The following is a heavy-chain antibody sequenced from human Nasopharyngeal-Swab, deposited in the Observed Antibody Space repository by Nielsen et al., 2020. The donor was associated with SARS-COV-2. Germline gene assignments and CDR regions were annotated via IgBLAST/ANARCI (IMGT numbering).Heavy chain of an antibody. J-gene: IGHJ3*02. CDR1: GFTFSSYW. CDR2: IKQDGSEK. V-gene: IGHV3-7*03. D-gene: IGHD4-23*01. CDR3: AKVLTPVVTPDEDI. Sequence: GESLKISCAASGFTFSSYWMSWVRQAPGKGLEWVANIKQDGSEKYYVDSVKGRFTISRDNAKNSLYLQMNSLRTEDTALYYCAKVLTPVVTPDEDIWGQGTMVTVSS.